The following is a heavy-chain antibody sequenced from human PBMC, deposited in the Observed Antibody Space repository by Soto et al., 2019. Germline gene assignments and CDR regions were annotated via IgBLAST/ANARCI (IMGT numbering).Heavy chain of an antibody. CDR2: IYWDDDT. CDR1: GFSLITSGVG. V-gene: IGHV2-5*02. Sequence: QITLKEAGPTLVKPTQTLTLTCSFSGFSLITSGVGVGWIRQPPGKALEWLALIYWDDDTGYSTSLRNRLTITKDPSRIRVVLTKSNMEPSATATYYCAHTMAPRIFDSWGQGTLVTASS. J-gene: IGHJ4*02. CDR3: AHTMAPRIFDS.